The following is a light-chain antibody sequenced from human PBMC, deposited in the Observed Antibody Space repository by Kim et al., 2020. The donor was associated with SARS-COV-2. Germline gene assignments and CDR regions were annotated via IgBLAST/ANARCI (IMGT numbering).Light chain of an antibody. CDR1: YD. V-gene: IGLV1-40*01. CDR3: QSYDSSLSGWV. Sequence: YDVHWYQELPGTAPKLLIYDNSNRPSGVPDRFSGSKSGTSASLAITGLQAEDEADYYCQSYDSSLSGWVFGGGTKVTVL. J-gene: IGLJ3*02. CDR2: DNS.